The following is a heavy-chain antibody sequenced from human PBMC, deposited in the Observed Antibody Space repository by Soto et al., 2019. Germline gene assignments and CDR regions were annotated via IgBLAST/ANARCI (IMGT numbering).Heavy chain of an antibody. Sequence: VASVKVSCKVSGYTLTELSMHWVRQAPGKGLEWMGGFDPEDGESIYAQKFQGRVTMTEDTSTDTAYMELSSLRSEDTAVYYCATAHYSIAAAGGFDYWGQGTLVTVSS. CDR2: FDPEDGES. V-gene: IGHV1-24*01. D-gene: IGHD6-13*01. J-gene: IGHJ4*02. CDR1: GYTLTELS. CDR3: ATAHYSIAAAGGFDY.